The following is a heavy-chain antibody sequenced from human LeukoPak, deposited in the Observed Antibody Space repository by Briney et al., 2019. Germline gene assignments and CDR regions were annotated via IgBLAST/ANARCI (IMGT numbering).Heavy chain of an antibody. CDR2: VNHRGHT. V-gene: IGHV4-34*01. CDR3: ASGGGSYYWAAFDI. CDR1: GGSFSDYY. Sequence: SETLSLTCAVYGGSFSDYYWSWIRQPPGEGLEWIGEVNHRGHTNYNPSLKSRVIISVDTSKNQFSLKLSSVTAADTAVYYCASGGGSYYWAAFDIWGQGTMVTVSS. D-gene: IGHD1-26*01. J-gene: IGHJ3*02.